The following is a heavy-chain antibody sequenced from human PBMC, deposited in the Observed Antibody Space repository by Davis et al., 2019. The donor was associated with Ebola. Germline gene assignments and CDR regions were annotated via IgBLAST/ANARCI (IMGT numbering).Heavy chain of an antibody. Sequence: GGSLRLSCKASGGNFRRSGFTWVRQAPGQGLEWMGGTLPIFGKVNYAQKLQGRVTITADESTSTTYMELSSLRSEDTAVYYCARDYYDDSDYPSRYFDLWGRGTLVIVSS. V-gene: IGHV1-69*01. CDR1: GGNFRRSG. CDR3: ARDYYDDSDYPSRYFDL. CDR2: TLPIFGKV. D-gene: IGHD3-22*01. J-gene: IGHJ2*01.